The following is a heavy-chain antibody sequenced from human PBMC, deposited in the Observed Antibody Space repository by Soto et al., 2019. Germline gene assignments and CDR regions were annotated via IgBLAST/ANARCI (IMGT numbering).Heavy chain of an antibody. CDR2: IWYDGSNK. D-gene: IGHD4-17*01. CDR3: ARDFLNGDYVDSWFDP. V-gene: IGHV3-33*01. J-gene: IGHJ5*02. Sequence: QVQLVESGGVVVQPGRSLRLSCAASGFTFSSYGMHWVRQAPGKGLEWVAVIWYDGSNKYYADSVKGRFTISRDNSKNTLYLQMNSLRAEDTAVYYCARDFLNGDYVDSWFDPWGQGTLVTVSS. CDR1: GFTFSSYG.